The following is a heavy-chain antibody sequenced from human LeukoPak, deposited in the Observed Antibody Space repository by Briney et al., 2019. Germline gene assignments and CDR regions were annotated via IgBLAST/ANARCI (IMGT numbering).Heavy chain of an antibody. CDR1: GYTLTAYY. V-gene: IGHV1-2*02. D-gene: IGHD1-26*01. CDR2: INPNDGGT. J-gene: IGHJ6*03. Sequence: SVKVSCKPSGYTLTAYYIHWVRQAPGQGLEWMGGINPNDGGTNYAQKFQGRVSMTSDTSIRTAYTELSGLRSDDTALYYGARGHSWAGGGYMDVWGKGTTVTVSS. CDR3: ARGHSWAGGGYMDV.